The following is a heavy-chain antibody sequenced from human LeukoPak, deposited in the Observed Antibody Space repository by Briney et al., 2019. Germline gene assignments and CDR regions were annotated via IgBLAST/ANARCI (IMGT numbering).Heavy chain of an antibody. V-gene: IGHV3-23*01. CDR2: ISGSGGST. CDR3: ARIWFGELSLGY. D-gene: IGHD3-10*01. CDR1: GFTFSSYA. Sequence: PGGSLRLSCAASGFTFSSYAMSWVRQAPGKGLEWVSAISGSGGSTYYADSVKGRFTISRDNSKNTLYLQMNSLRAEDTAVYYCARIWFGELSLGYWGQGTLVTVSS. J-gene: IGHJ4*02.